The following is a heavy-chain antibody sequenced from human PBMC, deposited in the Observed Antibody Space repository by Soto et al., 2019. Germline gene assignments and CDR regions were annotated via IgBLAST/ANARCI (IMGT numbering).Heavy chain of an antibody. CDR2: IWYDGSNK. D-gene: IGHD2-15*01. Sequence: QVQLVESGGGVVQPGRSLRLSCAASGFTFSSYGMHWVRQAPGKGLEWVAVIWYDGSNKYYADSGKGRFTISRDNSKNTLYLQMNSLRAEDTAVYYCARDGGGPYCSGGSCYSYWYFDLWGRGTLVTVSS. V-gene: IGHV3-33*01. CDR1: GFTFSSYG. CDR3: ARDGGGPYCSGGSCYSYWYFDL. J-gene: IGHJ2*01.